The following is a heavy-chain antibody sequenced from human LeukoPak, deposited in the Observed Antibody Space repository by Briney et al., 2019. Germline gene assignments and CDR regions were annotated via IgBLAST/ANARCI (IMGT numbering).Heavy chain of an antibody. CDR3: ARNIVVVTAIPYHDAFDI. CDR2: ISYDGSNK. Sequence: AGGSLRLSCAASGFTFSSYAMHWVRQAPGKGLEWVAVISYDGSNKYYADSVKGRFTISRDNSKNTLYLQMNSLRAEDTVVYYCARNIVVVTAIPYHDAFDIWGQGTMVTVSS. J-gene: IGHJ3*02. V-gene: IGHV3-30-3*01. D-gene: IGHD2-21*02. CDR1: GFTFSSYA.